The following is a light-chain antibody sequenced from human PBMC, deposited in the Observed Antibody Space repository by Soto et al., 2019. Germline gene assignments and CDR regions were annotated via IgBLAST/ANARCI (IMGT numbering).Light chain of an antibody. V-gene: IGLV1-44*01. CDR1: SSNIGVNT. J-gene: IGLJ1*01. CDR3: AAWDDNMSGGHYI. Sequence: QSVLTQTPSASGTPGQRVTISCSGSSSNIGVNTVNWYQHVPGTAPTLVIYSNNQRPSGVPDRFSGSRSGTSAPLAISGLQSEDEADYYCAAWDDNMSGGHYIFGTGTKVTVL. CDR2: SNN.